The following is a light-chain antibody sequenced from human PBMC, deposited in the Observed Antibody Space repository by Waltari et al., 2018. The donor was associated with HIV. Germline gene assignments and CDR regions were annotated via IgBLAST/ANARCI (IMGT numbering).Light chain of an antibody. CDR2: DVS. V-gene: IGLV2-14*03. Sequence: QSALTQPSSVSGSPGQSITFPCTGTSRDVVELNFVSWYQKPPGKAPRLLIYDVSHRPSGVSDRFSGSKSGNTASLTISGLQAEDEADYYCTSYASITSWVFGGGTKVTVL. CDR1: SRDVVELNF. J-gene: IGLJ3*02. CDR3: TSYASITSWV.